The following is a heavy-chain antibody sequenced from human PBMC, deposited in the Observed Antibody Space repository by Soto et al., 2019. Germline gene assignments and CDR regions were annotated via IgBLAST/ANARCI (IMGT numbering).Heavy chain of an antibody. Sequence: SETLSLTCTVSGGSISSSSYYWGWIRQPPGKGLEWIGSIYYSGSTYYNPSLKSRVTISVDTSKNHFSLKLSSVTAADTAVYYCAISHYSYDYVWGSYRYSSWFDPWGQGTLVTVSS. CDR3: AISHYSYDYVWGSYRYSSWFDP. D-gene: IGHD3-16*02. CDR1: GGSISSSSYY. CDR2: IYYSGST. J-gene: IGHJ5*02. V-gene: IGHV4-39*01.